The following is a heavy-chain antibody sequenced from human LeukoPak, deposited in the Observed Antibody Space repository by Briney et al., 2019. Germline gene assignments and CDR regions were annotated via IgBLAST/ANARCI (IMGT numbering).Heavy chain of an antibody. CDR2: ISWNSGSI. CDR1: GFTFDDYV. D-gene: IGHD3-22*01. J-gene: IGHJ4*02. CDR3: ARDLRSSGYYAFDY. Sequence: PGGSLRLSCAASGFTFDDYVMHWVRQAPGKGLEWVSGISWNSGSIGYADSVKGRFTIFRDNAKNSLYLQMNSLRAEDTAVYHCARDLRSSGYYAFDYWGQGTLVTVSS. V-gene: IGHV3-9*01.